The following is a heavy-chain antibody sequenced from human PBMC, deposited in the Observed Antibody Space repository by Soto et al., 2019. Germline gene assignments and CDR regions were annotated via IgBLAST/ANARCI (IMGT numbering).Heavy chain of an antibody. CDR3: AIRQQEVRYFGP. J-gene: IGHJ5*02. D-gene: IGHD1-1*01. CDR1: GFSFSDYG. V-gene: IGHV3-23*01. CDR2: ISNDGSRT. Sequence: GGSLRLSCVTSGFSFSDYGMGWVHQAPGKGLEWVSGISNDGSRTYYADAVKGRFSISRDNSKNTVYLQMNGLRHDDTAVFYCAIRQQEVRYFGPWGQGTLVTVSS.